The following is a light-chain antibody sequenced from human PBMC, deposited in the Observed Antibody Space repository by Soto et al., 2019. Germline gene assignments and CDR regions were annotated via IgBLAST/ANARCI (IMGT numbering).Light chain of an antibody. Sequence: EIVLTQSPGTLSLSPGEITTLSCRASRSVTTSLAWYQQKPGQAPRLLIYGASTRATGIPARFSGSGSGTDFTLTISSLQSEDFAVYYCQQYDKWPLTFGGGTKVDI. CDR3: QQYDKWPLT. V-gene: IGKV3-15*01. J-gene: IGKJ4*01. CDR2: GAS. CDR1: RSVTTS.